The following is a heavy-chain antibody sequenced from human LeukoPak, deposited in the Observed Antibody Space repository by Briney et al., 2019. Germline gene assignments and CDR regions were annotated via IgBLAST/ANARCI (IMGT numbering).Heavy chain of an antibody. CDR1: GGSISSYY. CDR3: ARLGYSYGYSVYCYYYMDV. Sequence: SETLSLTCTVSGGSISSYYWSWIRQPPGKGLEWIGYIYTSGSTNYNPSLKSRVTISVDTSKNQFSLKLSSVTAADTAVYYCARLGYSYGYSVYCYYYMDVWGKGTTVTVSS. D-gene: IGHD5-18*01. CDR2: IYTSGST. V-gene: IGHV4-4*09. J-gene: IGHJ6*03.